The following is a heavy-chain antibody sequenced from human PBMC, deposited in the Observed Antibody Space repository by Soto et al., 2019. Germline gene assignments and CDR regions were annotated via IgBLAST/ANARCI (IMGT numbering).Heavy chain of an antibody. J-gene: IGHJ4*02. D-gene: IGHD1-26*01. CDR2: VKSKTDGGTT. CDR1: GRSFGNSC. CDR3: IKIAASYIGAPFDH. Sequence: XGWRRRPCLACGRSFGNSCISWVRQARGKGLEWVGRVKSKTDGGTTDYAAHVKGRFTISRDDSRNTVHMQMNSLKTEETGVYYCIKIAASYIGAPFDHWGLGTLVTVSS. V-gene: IGHV3-15*01.